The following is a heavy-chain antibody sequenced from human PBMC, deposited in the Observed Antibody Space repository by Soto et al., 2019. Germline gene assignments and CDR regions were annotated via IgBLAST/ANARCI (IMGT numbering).Heavy chain of an antibody. Sequence: QVQLVQSGAEVKKPGSSVKVSCKASGGTFSSYAISWVRQAPGQGLEWMGGIIPIFGTANYAQKFQGRVTITADKSTSTAYIELSSLRSEDTAVDYCAIHVLRFLEWLLVYYWGQGTLVTVSS. J-gene: IGHJ4*02. CDR3: AIHVLRFLEWLLVYY. CDR1: GGTFSSYA. V-gene: IGHV1-69*06. CDR2: IIPIFGTA. D-gene: IGHD3-3*01.